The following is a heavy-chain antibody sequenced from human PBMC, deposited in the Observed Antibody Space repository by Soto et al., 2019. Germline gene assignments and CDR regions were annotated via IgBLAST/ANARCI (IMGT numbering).Heavy chain of an antibody. Sequence: GESLKISCKAAGYTFTTSWIGWVRQVPGKGLEWMGVIFPGDSDTRYSPSFEGHVSISADKSITSAYLEWSTLKASDTAIYYCADGRDYGGAFLYWGQGSPVTVSS. CDR3: ADGRDYGGAFLY. V-gene: IGHV5-51*01. CDR2: IFPGDSDT. CDR1: GYTFTTSW. D-gene: IGHD4-17*01. J-gene: IGHJ4*02.